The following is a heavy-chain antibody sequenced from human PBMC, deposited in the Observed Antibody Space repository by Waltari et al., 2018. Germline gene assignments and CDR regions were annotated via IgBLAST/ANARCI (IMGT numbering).Heavy chain of an antibody. CDR1: GFRFDGSA. CDR3: VKGHYYDNNGYFDY. V-gene: IGHV3-9*01. D-gene: IGHD3-22*01. J-gene: IGHJ4*02. CDR2: INFNSDKI. Sequence: EVQLVESGGSLVQPGRSLRPSCAASGFRFDGSAMHWVRQSPGKGLEWVSGINFNSDKINYADSVKGRFTISRDNAKNSLYLQINSLRAEDTALYYCVKGHYYDNNGYFDYWGQGTLVTVSS.